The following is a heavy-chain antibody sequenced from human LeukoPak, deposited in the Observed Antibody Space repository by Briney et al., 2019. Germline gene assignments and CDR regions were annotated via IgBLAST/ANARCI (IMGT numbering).Heavy chain of an antibody. Sequence: ASVKVSCKASGYTFTSYDINWVRQATGQGLEWMGWMNPNSGNTGYAQKFQGRVTITADESTSTAYMELSSLRSEDTAVYYCASRVGATRSFDYWGQGTLVTVSS. D-gene: IGHD1-26*01. J-gene: IGHJ4*02. CDR1: GYTFTSYD. CDR3: ASRVGATRSFDY. V-gene: IGHV1-8*01. CDR2: MNPNSGNT.